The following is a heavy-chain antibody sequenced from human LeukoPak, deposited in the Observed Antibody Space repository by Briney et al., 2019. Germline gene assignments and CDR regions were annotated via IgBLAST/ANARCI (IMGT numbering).Heavy chain of an antibody. CDR1: GXTFSSNS. D-gene: IGHD3-16*01. CDR3: VRTLSAMIPYDY. CDR2: ISRSSDTI. V-gene: IGHV3-48*02. Sequence: GGSLRLSCAASGXTFSSNSMNWVRQAPGKGLEWVSYISRSSDTIYYADSVKGRFTISRDNAKNSLYLQMNSLRDEDTAVYYCVRTLSAMIPYDYWGNGTLIIVSS. J-gene: IGHJ4*01.